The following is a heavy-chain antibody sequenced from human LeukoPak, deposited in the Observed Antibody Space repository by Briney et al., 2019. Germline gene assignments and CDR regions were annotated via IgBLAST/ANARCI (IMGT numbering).Heavy chain of an antibody. CDR3: ARAATVTAESAFGY. D-gene: IGHD4-17*01. V-gene: IGHV3-53*05. J-gene: IGHJ4*02. CDR2: TYSGGRT. CDR1: GFTVTRNY. Sequence: GGSLRLSCAASGFTVTRNYMTWVRQAPGKGLEWVSVTYSGGRTYYEDSVKGRFTISRDNSKHTLYLQMGSLRTEDMAVYYCARAATVTAESAFGYWGQGTLVTVSS.